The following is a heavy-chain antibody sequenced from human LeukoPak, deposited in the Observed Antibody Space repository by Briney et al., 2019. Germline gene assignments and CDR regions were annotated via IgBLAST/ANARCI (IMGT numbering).Heavy chain of an antibody. J-gene: IGHJ3*02. CDR2: IYYSGGT. CDR1: GGSISSYY. Sequence: PSETLSLTCTVSGGSISSYYWSWIRQPPGKGLEWIGYIYYSGGTNRNPSLKSRITISVDTSKNQFSLKLRSVTAADTAVYYCARPRDSSGYYDAFDIWGQGTMVTVSS. V-gene: IGHV4-59*12. CDR3: ARPRDSSGYYDAFDI. D-gene: IGHD3-22*01.